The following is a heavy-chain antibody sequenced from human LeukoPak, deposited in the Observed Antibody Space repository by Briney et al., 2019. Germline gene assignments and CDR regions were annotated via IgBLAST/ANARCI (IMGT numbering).Heavy chain of an antibody. J-gene: IGHJ4*02. Sequence: PGGSLRLSCAASGFTFSAYAMSWVRKAPGKGLEWVSAISEDGGARLYADSVKGRFTISRDNSENTVSLQVNSLRAGDTAVYFCAKESLPHRGYYFDSWGRGTLITVSS. CDR3: AKESLPHRGYYFDS. D-gene: IGHD3-22*01. V-gene: IGHV3-23*01. CDR1: GFTFSAYA. CDR2: ISEDGGAR.